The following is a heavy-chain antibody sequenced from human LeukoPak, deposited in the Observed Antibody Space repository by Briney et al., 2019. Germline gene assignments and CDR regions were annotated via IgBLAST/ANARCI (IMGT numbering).Heavy chain of an antibody. D-gene: IGHD2-2*01. CDR1: GFTFSSYA. V-gene: IGHV3-23*01. Sequence: GGSLRLSCAASGFTFSSYAMSWVRQAPPKGLEWVSTISDSGGRASYADSVKGRFTISRDNSKNTLYLEMNSLRAEDTAIYYCAKYCSSTCSLRWFDPWGQGTLVTVSS. CDR3: AKYCSSTCSLRWFDP. CDR2: ISDSGGRA. J-gene: IGHJ5*02.